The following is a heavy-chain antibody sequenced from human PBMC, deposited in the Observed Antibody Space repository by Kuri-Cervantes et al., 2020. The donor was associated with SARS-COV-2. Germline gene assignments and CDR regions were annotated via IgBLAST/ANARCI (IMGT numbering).Heavy chain of an antibody. CDR1: GVTVSSNY. J-gene: IGHJ6*03. Sequence: AGSLCLSCAVSGVTVSSNYMSWVRLAPGKGLEWVSSISSSSSYIYYADSVKCRFTISRDNAKNSLYLQMYSLRAEDTAVYYCSREYSSFFPYYYMDAWGKGTTVTVSS. D-gene: IGHD6-6*01. V-gene: IGHV3-21*01. CDR2: ISSSSSYI. CDR3: SREYSSFFPYYYMDA.